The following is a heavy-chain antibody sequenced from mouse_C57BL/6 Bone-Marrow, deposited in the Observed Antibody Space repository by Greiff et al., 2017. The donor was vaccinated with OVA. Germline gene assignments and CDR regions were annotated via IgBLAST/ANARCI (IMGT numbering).Heavy chain of an antibody. CDR2: IWRGGST. V-gene: IGHV2-5*01. D-gene: IGHD2-2*01. J-gene: IGHJ4*01. CDR1: GFSLTSYG. Sequence: VQLQESGPGLVQPSQSLSITCTVSGFSLTSYGVHWVRQSPGKGLEWLGVIWRGGSTDYNAAFMSRLSITKDNSKSQVFFKMNSLQADDTAIYYCAKNWRVTRGMDYWGQGTSVTVSS. CDR3: AKNWRVTRGMDY.